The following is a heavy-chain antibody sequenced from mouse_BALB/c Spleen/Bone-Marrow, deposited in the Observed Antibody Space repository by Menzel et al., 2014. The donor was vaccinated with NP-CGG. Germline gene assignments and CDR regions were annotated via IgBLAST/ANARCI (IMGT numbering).Heavy chain of an antibody. D-gene: IGHD2-10*02. J-gene: IGHJ4*01. Sequence: VKLVESGPGLVAPSQSLSITCTVSGFSLTGFGINWIRQPPGKGLEWLGMIWGDGTTDYNSAPKSRLSIKKDNSKSQVFLKMNRRQAGDTARYYCAREKYGNYYAMDYWGQGTSVTVSS. V-gene: IGHV2-6-7*01. CDR1: GFSLTGFG. CDR3: AREKYGNYYAMDY. CDR2: IWGDGTT.